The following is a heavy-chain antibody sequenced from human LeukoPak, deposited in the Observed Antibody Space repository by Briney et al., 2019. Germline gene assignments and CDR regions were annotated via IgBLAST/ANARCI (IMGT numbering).Heavy chain of an antibody. Sequence: ASVKVSCKASGYTFRSYSISWVRQAPGQGLEWMGWISPSNGNTNYAQKLQDRVTMTTDTSTRTVYMELRSLRSDDTAVYYCARDSGWELEQFYFDYWGQGTLVTVS. V-gene: IGHV1-18*01. J-gene: IGHJ4*02. CDR3: ARDSGWELEQFYFDY. D-gene: IGHD1/OR15-1a*01. CDR1: GYTFRSYS. CDR2: ISPSNGNT.